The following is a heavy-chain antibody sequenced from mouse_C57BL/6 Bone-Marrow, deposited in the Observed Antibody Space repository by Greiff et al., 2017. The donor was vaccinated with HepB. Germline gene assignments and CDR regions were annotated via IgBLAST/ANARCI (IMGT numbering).Heavy chain of an antibody. CDR3: ARPYYYGSSYGWYFDV. CDR2: ISSGSSTI. D-gene: IGHD1-1*01. V-gene: IGHV5-17*01. J-gene: IGHJ1*03. Sequence: DVRLVESGGGLVKPGGSLKLSCAASGFTFSDYGMHWVRQAPEKGLEWVAYISSGSSTIYYADTVKGRFTISRDNTKNTLFLQMTRLRSEDTAMYYCARPYYYGSSYGWYFDVWGTGTTVTVSS. CDR1: GFTFSDYG.